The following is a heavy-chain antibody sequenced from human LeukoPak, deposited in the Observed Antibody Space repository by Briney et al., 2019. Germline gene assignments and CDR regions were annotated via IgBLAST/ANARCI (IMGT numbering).Heavy chain of an antibody. V-gene: IGHV3-7*01. J-gene: IGHJ4*02. CDR2: INQDVSRI. CDR3: ARLKDDVTKFDY. CDR1: GISLSNYW. D-gene: IGHD2-8*01. Sequence: PGGSLRLSCEASGISLSNYWLTWVRQAPGKGLEWVASINQDVSRIHYVDSVKGRFTISRDNAKSSLFLQMTSLRVEDTAVYYCARLKDDVTKFDYWGQGTRVTFSS.